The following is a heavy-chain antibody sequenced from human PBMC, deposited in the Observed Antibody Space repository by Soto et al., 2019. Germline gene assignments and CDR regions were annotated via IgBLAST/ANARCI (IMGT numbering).Heavy chain of an antibody. D-gene: IGHD4-17*01. CDR1: GFIFSSCA. V-gene: IGHV3-30*18. CDR2: LSYDGTNE. J-gene: IGHJ4*02. Sequence: QVQMVESGGGVVQPGRSLRLSCAASGFIFSSCALHWVRQAPGQGLEWVALLSYDGTNEYYADSVKGRFTISRDTSKNMLYLQMNSLRADHTAMYYCAKDRVDYGYNEGPGDWGRGTLVTVS. CDR3: AKDRVDYGYNEGPGD.